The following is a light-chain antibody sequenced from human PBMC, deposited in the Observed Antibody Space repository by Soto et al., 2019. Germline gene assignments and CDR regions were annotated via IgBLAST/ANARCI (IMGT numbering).Light chain of an antibody. V-gene: IGKV3-20*01. CDR2: GAS. Sequence: EIVLTQSPGTLSLSPGERATLSCRASQSVSSSYLAWYQQKPGQAPRLLIYGASRRATGIPDRFSGSGSGTDFTLTIRRLEPEDFAVFSCQQYGSSPRTFGQGTKVEIK. CDR3: QQYGSSPRT. CDR1: QSVSSSY. J-gene: IGKJ1*01.